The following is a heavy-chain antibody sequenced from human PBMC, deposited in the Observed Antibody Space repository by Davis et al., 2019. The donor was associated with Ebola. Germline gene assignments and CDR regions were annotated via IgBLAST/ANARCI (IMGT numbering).Heavy chain of an antibody. CDR2: ISWNSGSI. CDR3: AKDMGYSYGPGFDY. V-gene: IGHV3-9*01. Sequence: PGGSLRLSCAASGFTFDDYAMHWVRLAPGKGLEWVSSISWNSGSIGYVDSVKGRFTISRDNAKNSLYLQMNSLRAEDTALYYCAKDMGYSYGPGFDYWGQGTLVTVSS. J-gene: IGHJ4*02. CDR1: GFTFDDYA. D-gene: IGHD5-18*01.